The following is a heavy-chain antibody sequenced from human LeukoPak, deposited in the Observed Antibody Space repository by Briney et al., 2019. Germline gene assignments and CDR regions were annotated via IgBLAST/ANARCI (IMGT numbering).Heavy chain of an antibody. J-gene: IGHJ3*02. CDR3: AKEDSSGYYSGNDAFDI. V-gene: IGHV3-30*02. CDR1: GFTFSSYG. Sequence: GGSLRLSCAASGFTFSSYGMHWVRQAPGKGLEWVAFIRYDGSNKYYADSVKGRSTISRDNSKNTLYLQMNSLRAEDTAVYYCAKEDSSGYYSGNDAFDIWGQGTMVTVSS. D-gene: IGHD3-22*01. CDR2: IRYDGSNK.